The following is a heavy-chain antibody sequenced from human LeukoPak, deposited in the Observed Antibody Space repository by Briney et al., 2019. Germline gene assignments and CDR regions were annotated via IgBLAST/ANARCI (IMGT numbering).Heavy chain of an antibody. D-gene: IGHD6-13*01. CDR2: IYFSGST. CDR3: ARVSIAAANKIFDY. CDR1: GGSIGTYY. V-gene: IGHV4-59*01. J-gene: IGHJ4*02. Sequence: SETLSLTCTVSGGSIGTYYWSWVRQPPGKALECIGYIYFSGSTNYNPSLKSRVTISVDTSKNQFSLKLSSVTAADTAVYYCARVSIAAANKIFDYWGQGTLVTVSS.